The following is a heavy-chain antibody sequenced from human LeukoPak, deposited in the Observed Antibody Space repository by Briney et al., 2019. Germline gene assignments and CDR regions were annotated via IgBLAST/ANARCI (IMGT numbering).Heavy chain of an antibody. J-gene: IGHJ4*02. CDR1: GFTFRDHE. D-gene: IGHD5-18*01. CDR3: ARGGRGYSYGYTPPSRAFDY. V-gene: IGHV3-48*01. Sequence: GGSLRLSCEGSGFTFRDHEMNWVRQAPGKGLEWVSYISSSSSTIYYADSVKGRFTISRDNAKNSLYLQMNSLRAEDTAVYYCARGGRGYSYGYTPPSRAFDYWGQGTLVTVSS. CDR2: ISSSSSTI.